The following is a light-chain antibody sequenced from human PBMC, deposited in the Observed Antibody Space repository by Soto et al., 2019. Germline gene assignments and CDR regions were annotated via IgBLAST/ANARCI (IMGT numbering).Light chain of an antibody. CDR1: SSDVGAYNY. V-gene: IGLV2-11*01. Sequence: QSVLTQPRSVSGSPGQSVTISCTGTSSDVGAYNYVSWYQQHPGKAPKLMTYDVSKRPSGVPDRFSGSKSGNTASLTISGLQAEDEADYYCCSYAGSDTPYVFGTGTKVTAL. CDR2: DVS. CDR3: CSYAGSDTPYV. J-gene: IGLJ1*01.